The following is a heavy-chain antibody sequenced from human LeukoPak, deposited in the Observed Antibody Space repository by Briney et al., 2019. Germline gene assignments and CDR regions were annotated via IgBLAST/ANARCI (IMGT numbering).Heavy chain of an antibody. Sequence: WETLSLTCTVSGASISTSTYYWGWVRQPPGKGLEWIGNIYYSGTTYYNPSLKSRVTVSEDTSRSRFSLMLSSVTAADTAIYFCARQVSDYYYHYMDVWGEGTTVIVSS. CDR1: GASISTSTYY. V-gene: IGHV4-39*01. J-gene: IGHJ6*03. CDR3: ARQVSDYYYHYMDV. CDR2: IYYSGTT.